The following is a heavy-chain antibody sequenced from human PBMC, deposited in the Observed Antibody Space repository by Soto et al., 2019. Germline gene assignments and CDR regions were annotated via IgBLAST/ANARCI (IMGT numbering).Heavy chain of an antibody. J-gene: IGHJ4*02. Sequence: KFQGRVTITRDTSASTAYMELSSRRSEDTAVYYCARDLPPVDYWGQGTLVTVSS. CDR3: ARDLPPVDY. V-gene: IGHV1-3*01.